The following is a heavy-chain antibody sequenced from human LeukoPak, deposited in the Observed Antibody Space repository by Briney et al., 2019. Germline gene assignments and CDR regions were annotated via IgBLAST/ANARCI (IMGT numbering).Heavy chain of an antibody. CDR3: ARDGPSSTSYYYGMDV. CDR1: GYTFTSYA. Sequence: ASVKVSCKASGYTFTSYAMNWVRQAPGQGLEWMGWINTNTGNPTCAQGFTGRFVFSLDTSVSMAYLQISSLKAEDTAVYYCARDGPSSTSYYYGMDVWGQGTTVTVSS. V-gene: IGHV7-4-1*04. J-gene: IGHJ6*02. D-gene: IGHD2-2*01. CDR2: INTNTGNP.